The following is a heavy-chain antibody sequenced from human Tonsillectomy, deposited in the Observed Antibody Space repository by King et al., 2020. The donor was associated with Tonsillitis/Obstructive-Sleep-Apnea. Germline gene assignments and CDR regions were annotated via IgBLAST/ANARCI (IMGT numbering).Heavy chain of an antibody. Sequence: LQLQESGPGLVKPSETLSLTCTVSGGSISSDTYYWGWIRQPPGKGLEWIGNIYYSGTTYYNLSLKSRVTISVDTSKNQFSLTLSSVTAADTAVYYCAGRYSTSWYGGAFNIWGHGTMVTVSS. CDR3: AGRYSTSWYGGAFNI. D-gene: IGHD6-13*01. V-gene: IGHV4-39*01. CDR2: IYYSGTT. CDR1: GGSISSDTYY. J-gene: IGHJ3*02.